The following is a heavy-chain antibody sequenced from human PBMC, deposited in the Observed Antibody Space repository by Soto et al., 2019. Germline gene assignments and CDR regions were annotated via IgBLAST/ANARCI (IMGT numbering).Heavy chain of an antibody. V-gene: IGHV1-69*01. Sequence: QVQLVQSGAEVKKPRSSVKVSCRASGGTFSGYVTTWVRQSPGHGLEWMGELVPILGIPSYAQKFQGRVTIKADESTSTVYVELSNLRSEESAVYYCARGGFYEILTGSYPIDAFHLWGQGTMVTVSS. J-gene: IGHJ3*01. D-gene: IGHD3-9*01. CDR3: ARGGFYEILTGSYPIDAFHL. CDR2: LVPILGIP. CDR1: GGTFSGYV.